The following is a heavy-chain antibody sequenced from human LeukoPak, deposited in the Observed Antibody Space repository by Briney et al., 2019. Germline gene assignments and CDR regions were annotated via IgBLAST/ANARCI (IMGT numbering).Heavy chain of an antibody. CDR3: ARDKGWYDSSGYYYVGVLGD. D-gene: IGHD3-22*01. CDR2: TNPSGGST. J-gene: IGHJ4*02. V-gene: IGHV1-46*01. CDR1: GYTFTSYY. Sequence: ASVKVSCKASGYTFTSYYMHWVRQAPGQGLEWMGITNPSGGSTSYAQKFQGRVTMTRDTSTSTVYMELSSLRSEDTAVYYCARDKGWYDSSGYYYVGVLGDWGQGTLVTVSS.